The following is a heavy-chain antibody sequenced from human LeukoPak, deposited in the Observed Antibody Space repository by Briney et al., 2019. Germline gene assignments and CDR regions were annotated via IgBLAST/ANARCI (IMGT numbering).Heavy chain of an antibody. V-gene: IGHV3-53*01. D-gene: IGHD3-22*01. CDR2: IYSGGST. CDR1: GFTVSSNY. J-gene: IGHJ4*02. CDR3: ARDDYYDSSGYFYY. Sequence: GGSLRLSCAASGFTVSSNYMSWVRQAPGKGLEWVSVIYSGGSTYYADSVKGRFTISRDNSKNTLYLQMNSLRAEDTAVYYCARDDYYDSSGYFYYWGQGTLVTVSS.